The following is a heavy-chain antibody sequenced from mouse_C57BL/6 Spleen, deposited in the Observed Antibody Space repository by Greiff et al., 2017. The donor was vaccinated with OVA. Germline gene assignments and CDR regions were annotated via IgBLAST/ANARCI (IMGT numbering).Heavy chain of an antibody. J-gene: IGHJ4*01. CDR3: ARGYYYGSSYTFYAMDY. D-gene: IGHD1-1*01. CDR2: INYDGSST. V-gene: IGHV5-16*01. CDR1: GFTFSDYY. Sequence: EVMLVESEGGLVQPGSSMKLSCTASGFTFSDYYMAWVRQVPEKGLEWVANINYDGSSTYYLDSLKSRFIISRDNAKNILYLQMSSLKSEDTATYYCARGYYYGSSYTFYAMDYWGQGTSVTVSS.